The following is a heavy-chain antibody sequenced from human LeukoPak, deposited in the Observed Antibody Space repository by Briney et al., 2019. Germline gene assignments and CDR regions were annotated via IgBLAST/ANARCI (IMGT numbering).Heavy chain of an antibody. CDR2: MNPNSGNT. J-gene: IGHJ5*02. D-gene: IGHD3-16*02. CDR1: GYTFTSYD. V-gene: IGHV1-8*01. CDR3: ARGSHYDYVWGSYRRFDP. Sequence: ASVKVSCKASGYTFTSYDINWVRQATGQGLEWMGWMNPNSGNTGYAQKFQGRVTMTRNTSISTAYMELSSLRSEDTAVYYCARGSHYDYVWGSYRRFDPWGQGTLVTVSS.